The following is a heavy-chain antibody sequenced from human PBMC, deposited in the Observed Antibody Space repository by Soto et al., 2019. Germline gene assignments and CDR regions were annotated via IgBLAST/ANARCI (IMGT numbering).Heavy chain of an antibody. V-gene: IGHV3-33*01. CDR3: ARYRSAGDYFYYGMDV. CDR2: IWYDGSKT. J-gene: IGHJ6*02. Sequence: QEQLVESGGGVGQHGRSLRLSCAASGITFNRNGMHWVRQAPGKGLEWVAVIWYDGSKTGYSDSVKGRFTISRDNAKNTLYLQMNRVRAEDTAIYYCARYRSAGDYFYYGMDVWCQGTTGTVSS. CDR1: GITFNRNG. D-gene: IGHD1-1*01.